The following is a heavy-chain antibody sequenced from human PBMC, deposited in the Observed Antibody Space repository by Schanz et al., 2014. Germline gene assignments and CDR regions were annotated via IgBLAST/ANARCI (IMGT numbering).Heavy chain of an antibody. CDR2: ISDSGDST. CDR1: GFTFSDYY. Sequence: QVPLVDSGGGLVKPGGSLRLSCAASGFTFSDYYMTWIRQAPGKGLEWVSDISDSGDSTHYADSVKGRFTISRDNAKNSLFLQMNSLSAEDTAVYYCAKVAPAATYLDSWGLGTLXTVSS. CDR3: AKVAPAATYLDS. V-gene: IGHV3-11*01. D-gene: IGHD2-2*01. J-gene: IGHJ4*02.